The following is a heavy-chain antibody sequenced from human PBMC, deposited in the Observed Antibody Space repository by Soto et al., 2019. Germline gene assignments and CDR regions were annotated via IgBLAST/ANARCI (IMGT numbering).Heavy chain of an antibody. CDR3: AKGTEYSSSFFDY. Sequence: GGSLRLSCAASGFTFISYGMHWVRQAPGKGLEWVAVISYDGSNKYYADSVKGRFTISRDNSKNTLYLQMNSLRAEDTAVYYCAKGTEYSSSFFDYWGQGTLVTVSS. V-gene: IGHV3-30*18. D-gene: IGHD6-6*01. CDR1: GFTFISYG. CDR2: ISYDGSNK. J-gene: IGHJ4*02.